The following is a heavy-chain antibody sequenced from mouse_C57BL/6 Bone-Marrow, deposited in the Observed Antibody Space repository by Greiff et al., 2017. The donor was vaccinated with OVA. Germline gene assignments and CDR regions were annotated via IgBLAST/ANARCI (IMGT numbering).Heavy chain of an antibody. V-gene: IGHV1-81*01. Sequence: VKLMESGAELARPGASVKLSCKASGYTFTSYGISWVKQRTGQGLEWIGEIYPRSGNTYYNEKFKGKATLTADKSSSTAYMELRSLTSEDSAVYFCARSLYDYDGYWGQGTTLTVSS. CDR3: ARSLYDYDGY. J-gene: IGHJ2*01. CDR1: GYTFTSYG. D-gene: IGHD2-4*01. CDR2: IYPRSGNT.